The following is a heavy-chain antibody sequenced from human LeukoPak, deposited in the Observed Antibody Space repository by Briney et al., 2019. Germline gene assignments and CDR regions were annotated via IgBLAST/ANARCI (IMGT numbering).Heavy chain of an antibody. Sequence: GGSLRLSCAASGFTFSNHWMHWVRQAPGKGLVWVSRVNGDGSSTDYADSVKGRFTISRDNSKNTLYLQMNSLRAEDTAVYYCARDAVAALHDAFDIWGQGTMVTVSS. CDR1: GFTFSNHW. J-gene: IGHJ3*02. V-gene: IGHV3-74*01. CDR2: VNGDGSST. CDR3: ARDAVAALHDAFDI. D-gene: IGHD6-19*01.